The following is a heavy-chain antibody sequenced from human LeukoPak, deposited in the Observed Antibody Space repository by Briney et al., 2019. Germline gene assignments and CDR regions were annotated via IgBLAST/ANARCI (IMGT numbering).Heavy chain of an antibody. D-gene: IGHD1-26*01. CDR2: INPSGGST. CDR3: ARDRDPGGIVGATTDY. V-gene: IGHV1-46*01. Sequence: ASVKVSCKASGYTFTSYYMHWVRQAPGQGLEWMGIINPSGGSTSYAQKFQGRVTMTRDTSTSTVYMELSSLRSEDTAVYYCARDRDPGGIVGATTDYWGQGTLVTVSS. CDR1: GYTFTSYY. J-gene: IGHJ4*02.